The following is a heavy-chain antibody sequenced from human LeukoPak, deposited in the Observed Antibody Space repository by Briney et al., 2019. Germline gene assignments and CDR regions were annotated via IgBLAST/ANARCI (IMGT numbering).Heavy chain of an antibody. J-gene: IGHJ4*02. V-gene: IGHV4-34*01. CDR2: INQIGNT. CDR1: GGSFSGYY. CDR3: ARIRRQLRGYFDH. Sequence: ASETLSLTCYLYGGSFSGYYWSWIRQSPGKGLGWIGEINQIGNTNYIPSLKSRLTISIDTSNNQFSLNLTSVTAADTGVYYCARIRRQLRGYFDHWGQGTLVT. D-gene: IGHD6-13*01.